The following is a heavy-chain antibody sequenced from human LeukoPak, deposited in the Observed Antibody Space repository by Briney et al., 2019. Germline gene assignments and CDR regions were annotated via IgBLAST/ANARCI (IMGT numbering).Heavy chain of an antibody. CDR2: IYYSGST. CDR1: GGSISSGGYY. CDR3: ARARIYDSSGYSYRFFDY. D-gene: IGHD3-22*01. J-gene: IGHJ4*02. Sequence: SETLSLTCTVSGGSISSGGYYWSWIRQHPGKGLEWIGYIYYSGSTYYNPSLKSRVTISVDTSKNQFSLKLSSVTAADTAVYYCARARIYDSSGYSYRFFDYWGQGTLVTVSS. V-gene: IGHV4-31*03.